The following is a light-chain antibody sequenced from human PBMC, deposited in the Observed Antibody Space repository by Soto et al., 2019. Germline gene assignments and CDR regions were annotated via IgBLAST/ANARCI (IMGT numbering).Light chain of an antibody. CDR2: DAS. V-gene: IGKV1-5*01. Sequence: DIQMTQSPSTLSASLGDRVTITCRASQSITSWLAWYQQKPGKAPNLLIYDASSLETGVPSRFRGSGSGAEFILTISSLQPDDFASYYCQQYNSYPWTFGQGTKVDI. J-gene: IGKJ1*01. CDR1: QSITSW. CDR3: QQYNSYPWT.